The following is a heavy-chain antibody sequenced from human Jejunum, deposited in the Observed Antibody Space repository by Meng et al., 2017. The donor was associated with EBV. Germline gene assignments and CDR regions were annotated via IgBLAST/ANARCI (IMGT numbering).Heavy chain of an antibody. Sequence: QVQLQESGPGLVKPSGTLSLTCTVSSDSISISNWWSWVRQPPGKGLEWIGEVYHSGSTYYNPSLESRVTISIDTSKSQFSLSLNSVTAADTAVYYCARASLERLLEYWGQGTLVTVSS. J-gene: IGHJ4*02. CDR2: VYHSGST. V-gene: IGHV4-4*02. CDR3: ARASLERLLEY. D-gene: IGHD1-1*01. CDR1: SDSISISNW.